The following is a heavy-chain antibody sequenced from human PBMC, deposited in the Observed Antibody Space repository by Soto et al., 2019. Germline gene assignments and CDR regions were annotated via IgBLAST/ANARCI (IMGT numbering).Heavy chain of an antibody. Sequence: QVQLVESGGGVVQPGRSLRLSCAASGFTFSSYAMNWVRQAPGKGLAWVPVISYDGNNKYYADSVKGRFTISEDNSNNTLYLQMNSLRAEDTAVYYCARAIALAGISSVVDPCGQETLVTVSS. CDR3: ARAIALAGISSVVDP. V-gene: IGHV3-30*14. J-gene: IGHJ5*02. CDR1: GFTFSSYA. CDR2: ISYDGNNK. D-gene: IGHD6-19*01.